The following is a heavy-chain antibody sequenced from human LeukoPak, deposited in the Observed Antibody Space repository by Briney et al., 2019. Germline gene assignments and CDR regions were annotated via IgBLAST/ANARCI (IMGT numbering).Heavy chain of an antibody. V-gene: IGHV5-51*01. CDR2: IYPGDSDT. Sequence: GESLKISCRGSGYRFTTSWIAWVRQMPGKGLECMGIIYPGDSDTRYSPSFQGQVTISADKSISTAYLQWSSLKASDSAIYYCARQGYSDYGFDSWGQGTLDTVSS. CDR3: ARQGYSDYGFDS. D-gene: IGHD5-12*01. J-gene: IGHJ4*02. CDR1: GYRFTTSW.